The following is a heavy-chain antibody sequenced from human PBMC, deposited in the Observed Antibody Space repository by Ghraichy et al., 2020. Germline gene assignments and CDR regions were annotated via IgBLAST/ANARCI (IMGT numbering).Heavy chain of an antibody. J-gene: IGHJ4*02. CDR3: ARGRGYSYGSDY. CDR2: ISSSGNVI. Sequence: LSLTCAASGFTLSDYYMNWIRQAPGKGLEWVSYISSSGNVIYYADSVQGRFTISRDKAENSLYLQMNSLRAEDTAMYFCARGRGYSYGSDYWGQGTLVTVSS. CDR1: GFTLSDYY. D-gene: IGHD5-18*01. V-gene: IGHV3-11*01.